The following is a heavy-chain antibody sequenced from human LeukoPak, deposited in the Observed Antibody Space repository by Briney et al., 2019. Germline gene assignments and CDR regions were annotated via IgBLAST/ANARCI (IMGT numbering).Heavy chain of an antibody. CDR1: GSIFTSYW. D-gene: IGHD5-18*01. CDR3: ARRGIQLWPDY. CDR2: IYPGDSDT. Sequence: GASLQISCKGSGSIFTSYWIGCVRQLPGKGLEWMGIIYPGDSDTRYSPSFQGQVTISAYKSISTAYLQWSSLKASDSAMYYCARRGIQLWPDYWGQGALVTVSS. J-gene: IGHJ4*02. V-gene: IGHV5-51*01.